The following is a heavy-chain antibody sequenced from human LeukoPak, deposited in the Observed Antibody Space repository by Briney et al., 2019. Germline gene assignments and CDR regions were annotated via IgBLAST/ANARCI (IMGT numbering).Heavy chain of an antibody. V-gene: IGHV4-61*02. CDR2: ISSSGST. Sequence: SETLSLTCTVSGDSISSGDYYWSWIRQPAGKGLEWIGRISSSGSTNYNPSLKSRVTISVDTSKNRFSLKLSSVTAADTAVYFCARGPYSYDSSGAFDIWGQGTMVTVSS. D-gene: IGHD3-22*01. CDR1: GDSISSGDYY. J-gene: IGHJ3*02. CDR3: ARGPYSYDSSGAFDI.